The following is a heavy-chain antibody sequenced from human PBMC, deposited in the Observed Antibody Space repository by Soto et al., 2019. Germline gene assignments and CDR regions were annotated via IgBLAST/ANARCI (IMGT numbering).Heavy chain of an antibody. CDR1: GGSVRSSSYY. V-gene: IGHV4-61*01. Sequence: SETLSLTCAVSGGSVRSSSYYWTWVRQPPGKGLEWIGYVDYSGSPNYNPSLKSRVTISVDTSKSQFPLKLSSVTAADTAVYYCARTTYYYDSTGSYYYYFMEVWGQGTTVTVSS. CDR3: ARTTYYYDSTGSYYYYFMEV. J-gene: IGHJ6*02. D-gene: IGHD3-22*01. CDR2: VDYSGSP.